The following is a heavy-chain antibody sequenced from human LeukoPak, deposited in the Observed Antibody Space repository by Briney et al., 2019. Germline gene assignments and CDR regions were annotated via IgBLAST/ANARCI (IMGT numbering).Heavy chain of an antibody. Sequence: PSETLSLTCTASGDSISSGGYYWSWMRQRPGKALEWIGHIYYSGSTYYNPFLKSRVTISVDTYKNQLSLKMSLVTAADTAVYYCARLRSGINYYGSGSYLYCFDYWGQGTLVTVSP. CDR2: IYYSGST. CDR1: GDSISSGGYY. J-gene: IGHJ4*02. V-gene: IGHV4-31*03. CDR3: ARLRSGINYYGSGSYLYCFDY. D-gene: IGHD3-10*01.